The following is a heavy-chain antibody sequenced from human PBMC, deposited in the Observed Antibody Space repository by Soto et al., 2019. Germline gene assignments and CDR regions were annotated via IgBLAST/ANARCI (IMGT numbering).Heavy chain of an antibody. J-gene: IGHJ2*01. CDR3: ARGYYSSWYWFDR. D-gene: IGHD6-13*01. CDR1: GGSVSTGVHY. CDR2: IYYSGST. Sequence: QVQLQESGPGLVKPSETLSLTCTVSVSGGSVSTGVHYWSCIRQPPGKGLEWIGDIYYSGSTNYNPSLKSRVTISVDTSKIQFSLKLTSVTVADTAVYYCARGYYSSWYWFDRWGRGTLVTVSS. V-gene: IGHV4-61*08.